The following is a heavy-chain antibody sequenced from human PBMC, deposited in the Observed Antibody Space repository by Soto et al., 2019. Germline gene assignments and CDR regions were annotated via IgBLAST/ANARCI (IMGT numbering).Heavy chain of an antibody. V-gene: IGHV1-2*02. CDR2: INPNSGAT. CDR3: ARDGDGRMTTNPYYYNGMDV. Sequence: GASVKVSCKASGYTFTDYYMHWVRQAPGQGLEWVGWINPNSGATNFAEKFQGRISMTSDTSITTAYMELNRLRSDDTAIYYCARDGDGRMTTNPYYYNGMDVWGPGTTVTVSS. D-gene: IGHD4-4*01. J-gene: IGHJ6*02. CDR1: GYTFTDYY.